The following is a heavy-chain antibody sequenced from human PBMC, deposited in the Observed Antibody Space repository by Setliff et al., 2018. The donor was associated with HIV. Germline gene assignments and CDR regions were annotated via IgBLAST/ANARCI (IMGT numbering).Heavy chain of an antibody. CDR2: ISAYNGNR. CDR3: ARRGRHAAPGITYYLDY. Sequence: GASVKVSCKASGYTFTSYGITWVRQAPGQGLEWMGWISAYNGNRNYAQKLQGRVTMTTDTSTNTAYMELRSLRSDDTAVYYCARRGRHAAPGITYYLDYWGQGTLVTVSS. V-gene: IGHV1-18*01. J-gene: IGHJ4*02. D-gene: IGHD6-13*01. CDR1: GYTFTSYG.